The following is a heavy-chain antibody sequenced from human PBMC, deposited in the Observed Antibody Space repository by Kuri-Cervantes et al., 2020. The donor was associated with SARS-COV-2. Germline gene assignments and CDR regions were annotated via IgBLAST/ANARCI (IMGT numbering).Heavy chain of an antibody. D-gene: IGHD6-19*01. J-gene: IGHJ4*02. V-gene: IGHV3-7*01. CDR1: GFTFSSYA. CDR2: IKHDGSDK. Sequence: GGSLRLSCAASGFTFSSYAMSWVRQAPGKGLEWVANIKHDGSDKFYVDSVKGRFTISRDNAKNSLYLQMNNLRVDDGAVYYCASLTVSGTRGLDYWGQGALVTVSS. CDR3: ASLTVSGTRGLDY.